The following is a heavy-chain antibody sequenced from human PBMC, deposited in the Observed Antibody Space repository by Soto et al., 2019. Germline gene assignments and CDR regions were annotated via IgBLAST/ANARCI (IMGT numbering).Heavy chain of an antibody. CDR2: IGSSGSII. J-gene: IGHJ4*02. Sequence: EVQLVESGGGLVQPGGSLRLSCEASGFTFSSYEMNWVRQAPGKGLEWVSYIGSSGSIIYYADSVKGRFTISRDNAKNSLYLQMNSLRAEDTAVYYCARDSTDKIAVAVTFDYWGQGTLVTVSS. CDR3: ARDSTDKIAVAVTFDY. CDR1: GFTFSSYE. D-gene: IGHD6-19*01. V-gene: IGHV3-48*03.